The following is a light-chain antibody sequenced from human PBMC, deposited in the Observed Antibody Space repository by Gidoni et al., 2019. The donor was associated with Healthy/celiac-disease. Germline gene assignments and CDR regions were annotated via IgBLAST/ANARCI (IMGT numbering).Light chain of an antibody. Sequence: QSALTQPASVSGSPGQSITISCTGTSSDVGGYNYVSWYQQHPGKAPKLMIYEVSNRPSGVSNSFYGSKSGKTASLTISGLQAEDEDDYYCSSYTSSSTVVFGGGTKLTVL. CDR1: SSDVGGYNY. V-gene: IGLV2-14*01. CDR3: SSYTSSSTVV. CDR2: EVS. J-gene: IGLJ2*01.